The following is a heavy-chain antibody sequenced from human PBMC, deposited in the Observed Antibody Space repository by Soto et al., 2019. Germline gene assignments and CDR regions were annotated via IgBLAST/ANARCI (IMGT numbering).Heavy chain of an antibody. Sequence: LRLSCAASGFTFSSYSMNWVRQAPGKGLEWVSSISSSSSYIYYADSVKGRFTISRDNAKNSLYLQMNSLRAEDTAVYYCARDGGAAAGIYYGMDVWGQGTTVTVSS. J-gene: IGHJ6*02. D-gene: IGHD6-13*01. V-gene: IGHV3-21*01. CDR3: ARDGGAAAGIYYGMDV. CDR2: ISSSSSYI. CDR1: GFTFSSYS.